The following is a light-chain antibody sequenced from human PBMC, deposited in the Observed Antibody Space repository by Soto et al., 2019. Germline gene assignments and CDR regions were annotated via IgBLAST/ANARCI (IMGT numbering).Light chain of an antibody. J-gene: IGKJ1*01. V-gene: IGKV1-5*03. CDR3: QKYNSYWT. Sequence: DIQMTQSPSTLSASVGDRVTITCRASQSISSWLAWYQQKPGKAPKLLIYKASSLESGVPSSFSGSGSGTEFTLTISSLQPDDVATYYCQKYNSYWTFGQGTKVEIK. CDR2: KAS. CDR1: QSISSW.